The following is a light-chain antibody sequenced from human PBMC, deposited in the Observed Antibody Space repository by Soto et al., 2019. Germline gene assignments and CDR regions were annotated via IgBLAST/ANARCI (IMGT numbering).Light chain of an antibody. V-gene: IGLV1-47*01. CDR1: SSNIGSTF. CDR3: AAWDDSLSGPV. CDR2: RNN. J-gene: IGLJ2*01. Sequence: QSVLTQPPSASGTPEQRVTISCSGSSSNIGSTFVSWYQQLPGTAPKLLMYRNNQRPSGVPDRFSGSKSGTSASLAISGLRSEDEADYYCAAWDDSLSGPVFGGGTKLTVL.